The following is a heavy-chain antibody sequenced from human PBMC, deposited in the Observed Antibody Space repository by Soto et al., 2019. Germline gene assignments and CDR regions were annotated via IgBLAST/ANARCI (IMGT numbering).Heavy chain of an antibody. Sequence: SGPTLVKPTQTLTLTCTFSGFSLSTSGVGVGWIRQPPGKALEWLALIYWNDDKRYSPSLKSRLTITKDTSKNQVVLTMTNMDPVDTATYYCAHRRPAYDSNNWFDPWGQGTLVTVSS. CDR2: IYWNDDK. V-gene: IGHV2-5*01. D-gene: IGHD3-22*01. CDR1: GFSLSTSGVG. J-gene: IGHJ5*02. CDR3: AHRRPAYDSNNWFDP.